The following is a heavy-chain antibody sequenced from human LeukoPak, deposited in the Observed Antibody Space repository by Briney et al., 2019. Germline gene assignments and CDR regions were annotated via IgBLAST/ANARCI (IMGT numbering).Heavy chain of an antibody. CDR3: AREFVTGWFDY. J-gene: IGHJ4*02. D-gene: IGHD2-21*02. Sequence: GRSLRLSCAASGFTFSSYAMHWVRQAPGKGLEWVAVISYDGSNKYYADSVKGRFTISRDNSKNTLYLQMSSLRAEDTAVYYCAREFVTGWFDYWGQGTLVTVSS. V-gene: IGHV3-30-3*01. CDR1: GFTFSSYA. CDR2: ISYDGSNK.